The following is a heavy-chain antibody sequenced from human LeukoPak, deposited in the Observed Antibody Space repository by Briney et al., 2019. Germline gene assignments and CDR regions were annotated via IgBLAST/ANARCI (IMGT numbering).Heavy chain of an antibody. CDR3: ARATYYYDSSGYYYGPYYFDY. Sequence: GGSLRLSCAASGFTFSSYSMNWVRQAPGKGLEWVSSISSSSSYIYYADSVKGRFTISRHNSKNTLYLQMNSLRAEDTAVYYCARATYYYDSSGYYYGPYYFDYWGQGTLVTVSS. D-gene: IGHD3-22*01. CDR2: ISSSSSYI. J-gene: IGHJ4*02. CDR1: GFTFSSYS. V-gene: IGHV3-21*04.